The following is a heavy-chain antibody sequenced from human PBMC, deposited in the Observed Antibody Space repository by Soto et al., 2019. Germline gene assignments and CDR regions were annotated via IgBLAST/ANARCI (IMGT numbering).Heavy chain of an antibody. CDR3: ARVGQQLVSQGMDV. CDR1: GGPFSRYI. V-gene: IGHV1-69*02. Sequence: ASVKVSCKASGGPFSRYIITWVRQAPGQGLEWMGRIIPMLGIPTYTQKFQGRVTITADKSTSTAYMELSSLRSEDTAVYYCARVGQQLVSQGMDVWGQGTTVTVSS. CDR2: IIPMLGIP. D-gene: IGHD6-13*01. J-gene: IGHJ6*02.